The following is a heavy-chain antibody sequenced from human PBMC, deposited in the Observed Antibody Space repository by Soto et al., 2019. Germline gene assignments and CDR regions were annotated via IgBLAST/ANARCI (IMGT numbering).Heavy chain of an antibody. CDR1: GGSFSGYY. Sequence: PSETLSLTCAVYGGSFSGYYWSWIRQPPGKGLEWIGEINHSGSTNYNPSLKSRVTISVDTSKNQFSLKLSSVTAADTAVYYCARREGYFDYCGQGTLVTVSS. J-gene: IGHJ4*02. CDR2: INHSGST. CDR3: ARREGYFDY. V-gene: IGHV4-34*01.